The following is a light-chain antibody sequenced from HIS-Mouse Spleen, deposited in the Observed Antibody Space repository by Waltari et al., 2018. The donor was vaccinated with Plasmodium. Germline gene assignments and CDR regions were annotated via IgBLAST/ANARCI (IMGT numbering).Light chain of an antibody. V-gene: IGKV3-11*01. CDR1: QSVSSY. CDR2: DAS. J-gene: IGKJ4*01. CDR3: QQRSNWPLT. Sequence: EIVLTQSPATLSLSPGERATLSCRLSQSVSSYVAWYQQKPGQAPRLLIDDASNRATGIPARFSGSGSGTDFTLTISSLEPEDLAVYYGQQRSNWPLTFGGGTKVEIK.